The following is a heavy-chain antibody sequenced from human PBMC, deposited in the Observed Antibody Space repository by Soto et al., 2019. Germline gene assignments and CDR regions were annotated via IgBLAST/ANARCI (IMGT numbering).Heavy chain of an antibody. V-gene: IGHV3-23*01. CDR3: AKGQGWSYYYDS. J-gene: IGHJ4*02. CDR1: GFTFSSYA. D-gene: IGHD2-15*01. Sequence: EVQLLESGGGLVQPGGSLRLSCAASGFTFSSYAMSWVRLAPGKGLEWFSSIGGSGGTYYADSVKGRFTISRDNSKNMLYLHLNSLRAEDTAKYYCAKGQGWSYYYDSWGQGTLVTVSS. CDR2: IGGSGGT.